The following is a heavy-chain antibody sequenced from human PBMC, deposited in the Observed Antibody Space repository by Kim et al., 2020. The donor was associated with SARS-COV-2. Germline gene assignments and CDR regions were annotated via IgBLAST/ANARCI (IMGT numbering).Heavy chain of an antibody. Sequence: SETLSLTCTVSGGSISSGGYYWSWIRQHPGKGLEWIGYIYYSGSTYYNPSLKSRVTISVDTSKNQFSLKLSSVTAADTAVYYCARVPTGYYYDSSGYQIKGGVFDYWGQGTLVTVSS. J-gene: IGHJ4*02. CDR2: IYYSGST. CDR1: GGSISSGGYY. D-gene: IGHD3-22*01. CDR3: ARVPTGYYYDSSGYQIKGGVFDY. V-gene: IGHV4-31*03.